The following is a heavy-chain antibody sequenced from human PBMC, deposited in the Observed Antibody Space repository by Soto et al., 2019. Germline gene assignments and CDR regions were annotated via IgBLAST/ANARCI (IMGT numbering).Heavy chain of an antibody. CDR3: ARAAVTHERYHYGMGV. V-gene: IGHV4-59*01. CDR2: IYYSGNT. D-gene: IGHD4-17*01. CDR1: GGSISSYY. J-gene: IGHJ6*02. Sequence: SETLSLTCTVSGGSISSYYWSWIRQSPGKGLEWIGCIYYSGNTNYNPSLKSRVTISVNTSKNQFSLRLTSVTAADTAVYYCARAAVTHERYHYGMGVWGQGTTVTVSS.